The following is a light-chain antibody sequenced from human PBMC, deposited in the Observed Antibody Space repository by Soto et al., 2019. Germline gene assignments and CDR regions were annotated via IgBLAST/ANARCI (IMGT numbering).Light chain of an antibody. CDR3: QQSFSSPWS. J-gene: IGKJ1*01. V-gene: IGKV1-9*01. Sequence: DMQLTQAPSFLSASAGDTVTITCRASQDIRSYLGWYQQKAGRAPKLLIYAASTLQSEVPSRFSGSGSGTEFTLTISSLQPEDFATYYCQQSFSSPWSFGQGTKVDIK. CDR1: QDIRSY. CDR2: AAS.